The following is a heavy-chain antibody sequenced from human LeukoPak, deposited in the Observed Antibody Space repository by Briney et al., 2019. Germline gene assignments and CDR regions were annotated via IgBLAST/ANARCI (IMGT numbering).Heavy chain of an antibody. J-gene: IGHJ4*02. CDR2: LSGSAGST. V-gene: IGHV3-23*01. CDR1: GFTFSSYA. CDR3: AKRGAEVGATVAPGDY. Sequence: GGSLRLSCAASGFTFSSYAMSWVRQAPGKGLEWVSALSGSAGSTYYADSVTGRFTISRDNSKNTLYLQMNSLRAEDTAVYYCAKRGAEVGATVAPGDYWGQGTLVTVSS. D-gene: IGHD1-26*01.